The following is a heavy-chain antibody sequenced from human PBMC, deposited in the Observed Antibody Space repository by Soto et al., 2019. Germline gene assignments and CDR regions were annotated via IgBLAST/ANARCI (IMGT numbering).Heavy chain of an antibody. Sequence: EVQLVESGGGLVKPGGSLRLSCAASGFTFSSYSMNWVRQAPGKGLEWVSSISSSSSYIYYADSVKGRFTISRDNAKNSLYLQMNSLRAEDTAVYYCARDLMGGEEDWYFDLWGRGTLVTVSS. CDR3: ARDLMGGEEDWYFDL. CDR2: ISSSSSYI. V-gene: IGHV3-21*01. CDR1: GFTFSSYS. D-gene: IGHD3-16*01. J-gene: IGHJ2*01.